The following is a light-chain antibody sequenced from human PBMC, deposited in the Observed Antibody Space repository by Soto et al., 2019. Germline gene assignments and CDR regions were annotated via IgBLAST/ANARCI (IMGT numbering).Light chain of an antibody. V-gene: IGLV2-14*01. CDR3: SSYTSSSTLV. Sequence: QSALTQPASVSGSPGQSITISCTGTSSAVGGYNYVSWYQQHPGKAPKLMIYDVSNRPSGVSNRFSGSKSGNTASLTISGLHAEDEADYYCSSYTSSSTLVFGGGTKLTVL. CDR2: DVS. J-gene: IGLJ2*01. CDR1: SSAVGGYNY.